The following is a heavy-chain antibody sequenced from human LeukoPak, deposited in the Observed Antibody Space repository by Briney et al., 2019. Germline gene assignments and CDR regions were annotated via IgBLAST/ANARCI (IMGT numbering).Heavy chain of an antibody. V-gene: IGHV3-21*05. CDR3: ARDNSEEMVRGVIITSDYYYYMDV. D-gene: IGHD3-10*01. Sequence: PGGSLRLSCAASGFTFSSFGMNWVRQAPGKGLEWVSYISTSSDSIYYADSVKGRFTISRDNAKNSLYLQMNSLRAEDTAVYYCARDNSEEMVRGVIITSDYYYYMDVWGKGTTVTVSS. J-gene: IGHJ6*03. CDR2: ISTSSDSI. CDR1: GFTFSSFG.